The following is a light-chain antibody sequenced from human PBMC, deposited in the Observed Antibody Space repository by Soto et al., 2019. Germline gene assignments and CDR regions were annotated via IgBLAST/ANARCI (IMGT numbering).Light chain of an antibody. J-gene: IGLJ1*01. Sequence: QSVLTQPPSVSGAPGQRVTISCTGSSSNIGAGYDVNWYQQLPGTAPKLLIYGNSNRPSGVPDRFSGSKSGTSASLAITGLQAEDEADYYCQSYDSSMSVPYVFGYGTKVT. CDR3: QSYDSSMSVPYV. V-gene: IGLV1-40*01. CDR2: GNS. CDR1: SSNIGAGYD.